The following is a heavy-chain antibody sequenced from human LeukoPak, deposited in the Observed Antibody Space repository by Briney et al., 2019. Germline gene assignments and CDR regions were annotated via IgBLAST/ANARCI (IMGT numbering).Heavy chain of an antibody. CDR1: GYTFTSYG. Sequence: ASVKVSCKASGYTFTSYGISWVRQAPGQGLEWMGWISAYNGNTNYAQKLQGRVTMTTDTSTSTAYMELRSLRSDDTAVYYCARTPHIYGDRLNYYYYYMDVWGKGTTVTVSS. V-gene: IGHV1-18*01. J-gene: IGHJ6*03. CDR3: ARTPHIYGDRLNYYYYYMDV. D-gene: IGHD4-17*01. CDR2: ISAYNGNT.